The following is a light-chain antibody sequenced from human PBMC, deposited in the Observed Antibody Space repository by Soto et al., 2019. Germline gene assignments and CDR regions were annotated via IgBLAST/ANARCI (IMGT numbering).Light chain of an antibody. CDR1: QSVSSSY. CDR2: GAS. CDR3: QQYAGSPRT. J-gene: IGKJ1*01. V-gene: IGKV3-20*01. Sequence: EVVLTQSPGTLSIPPGKAATLSCRTSQSVSSSYLAWYQQKPGQTPRLLIYGASSRATGIPDRFSGSGSGTDFTLTINRVEPEDFAVYFCQQYAGSPRTFGQGTKVDI.